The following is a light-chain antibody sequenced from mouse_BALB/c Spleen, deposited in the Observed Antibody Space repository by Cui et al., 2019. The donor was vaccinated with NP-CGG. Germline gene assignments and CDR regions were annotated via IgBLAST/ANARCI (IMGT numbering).Light chain of an antibody. J-gene: IGLJ1*01. V-gene: IGLV1*01. CDR3: ALWYSNHWV. CDR2: GTN. Sequence: QAVVTQESAPTTSPKQTVTTTCRSSTGAVTTSNYANWVQEKPDHLFTGLIGGTNNRAPGVPARFSGSLIGDKAALTITGAQTEDEAIYFCALWYSNHWVFGGGTKLTVL. CDR1: TGAVTTSNY.